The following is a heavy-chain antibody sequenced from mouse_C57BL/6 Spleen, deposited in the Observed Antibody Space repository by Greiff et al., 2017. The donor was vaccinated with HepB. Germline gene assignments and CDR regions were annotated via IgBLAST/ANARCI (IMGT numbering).Heavy chain of an antibody. CDR1: GYTFTSYW. D-gene: IGHD2-4*01. CDR2: IDPSDSYT. V-gene: IGHV1-69*01. J-gene: IGHJ2*01. Sequence: QVQLQQPGAELVMPGASVKLSCKASGYTFTSYWMHWVKQRPGQGLEWIGEIDPSDSYTNYNQKFKGKSTLTVDKSSSTAYMQLSSLTSEDSAVYYCARGVYDDYLDYWGQGTTLTVSS. CDR3: ARGVYDDYLDY.